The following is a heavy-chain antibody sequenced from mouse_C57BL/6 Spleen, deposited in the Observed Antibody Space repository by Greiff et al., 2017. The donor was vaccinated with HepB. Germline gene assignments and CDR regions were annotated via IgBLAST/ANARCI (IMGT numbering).Heavy chain of an antibody. CDR1: GYSITSGYY. J-gene: IGHJ1*03. D-gene: IGHD1-1*01. CDR2: ISYDGSN. CDR3: ARERLITTVVATGYFDV. Sequence: DVKLQESGPGLVKPSQSLSLTCSVTGYSITSGYYWNWIRQFPGNKLEWMGYISYDGSNNYNPSLKNRISITRDTSKKQFFLKLNSVTTEDTATYYCARERLITTVVATGYFDVWGTVTTVTVSS. V-gene: IGHV3-6*01.